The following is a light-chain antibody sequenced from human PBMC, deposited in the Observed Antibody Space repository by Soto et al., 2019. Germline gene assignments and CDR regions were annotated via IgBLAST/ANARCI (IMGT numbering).Light chain of an antibody. J-gene: IGLJ1*01. CDR1: SSDVAAYNF. CDR2: DVS. Sequence: QSALTQPASVSGSPGQSVAISCTGSSSDVAAYNFVSWYQQHPGKAPKLMVFDVSNRPSGVSNRFSGSKSGNTASLTISGLQAEDEAEYYCTSYTSSTPFYVFGTGTKVTVL. CDR3: TSYTSSTPFYV. V-gene: IGLV2-14*01.